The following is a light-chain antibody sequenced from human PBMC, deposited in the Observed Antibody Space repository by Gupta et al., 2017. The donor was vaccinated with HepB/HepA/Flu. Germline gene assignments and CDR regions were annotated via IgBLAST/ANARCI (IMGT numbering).Light chain of an antibody. J-gene: IGKJ4*01. V-gene: IGKV4-1*01. Sequence: DIVMTQSPDSLAVSLGERATINCKSSQSGLYNSNNKNYLTWYQQKPGQPPKLLIYWASTRESGVPERFSGSGSGTDFTLTISSRQAEDVAVYYCQQEDSSPITFGGGTKVEIK. CDR1: QSGLYNSNNKNY. CDR3: QQEDSSPIT. CDR2: WAS.